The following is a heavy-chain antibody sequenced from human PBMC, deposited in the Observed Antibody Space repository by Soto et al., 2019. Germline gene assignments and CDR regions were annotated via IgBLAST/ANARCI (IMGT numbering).Heavy chain of an antibody. CDR2: IYYSGST. J-gene: IGHJ6*02. CDR1: GGSVSSGDYF. D-gene: IGHD3-10*01. Sequence: SETLSLTCTVSGGSVSSGDYFWSWLRQSPGKRLEWIAYIYYSGSTNYNPSLKSRATISVDTSKSQVSLTLTSMTAADAALYYCARSPNYYYYGFDVWGPGTAVPVS. CDR3: ARSPNYYYYGFDV. V-gene: IGHV4-61*08.